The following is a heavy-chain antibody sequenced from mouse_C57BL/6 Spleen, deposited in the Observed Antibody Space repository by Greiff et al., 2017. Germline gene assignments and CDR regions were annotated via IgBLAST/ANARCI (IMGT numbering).Heavy chain of an antibody. D-gene: IGHD1-1*01. CDR2: IYPGDGDT. CDR1: GYAFSSSW. V-gene: IGHV1-82*01. CDR3: AREGITTRTWFAY. J-gene: IGHJ3*01. Sequence: VQLQQSGPELVKPGASVKISCKASGYAFSSSWMNWVKQRPGKGLEWIGRIYPGDGDTNYNGKFKGKATLTADKSSSTAYMQLSSLTSEDSAVYFCAREGITTRTWFAYWGQGTLVTVSA.